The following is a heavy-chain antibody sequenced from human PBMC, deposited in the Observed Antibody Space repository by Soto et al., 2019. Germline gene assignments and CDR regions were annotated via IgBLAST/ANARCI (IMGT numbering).Heavy chain of an antibody. CDR1: GYSFASYW. D-gene: IGHD3-3*01. CDR2: IDPSDSYT. J-gene: IGHJ6*02. CDR3: ARQVFGAYGMDV. V-gene: IGHV5-10-1*01. Sequence: GESLKISCKGSGYSFASYWISWVRQMPGKGLEWMGRIDPSDSYTNYSPSFQGHVTISADKSISTAYLQWSSLKASDTAMYYCARQVFGAYGMDVWGQGTTVTVSS.